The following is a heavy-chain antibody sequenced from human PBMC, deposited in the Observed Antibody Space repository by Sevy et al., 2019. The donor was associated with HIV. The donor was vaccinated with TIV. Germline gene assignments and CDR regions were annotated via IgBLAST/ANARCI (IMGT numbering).Heavy chain of an antibody. V-gene: IGHV4-38-2*01. D-gene: IGHD6-13*01. CDR1: GYSISSRYY. Sequence: SETLSLTCAVSGYSISSRYYWGWVRQPPGKGLEWIASMYYSGSTYYNPSLRSRVTISLDTSENQFSLKLTSVTAADTAVYYWASDITSNWLFFDYWGQGILVTVSS. CDR2: MYYSGST. CDR3: ASDITSNWLFFDY. J-gene: IGHJ4*02.